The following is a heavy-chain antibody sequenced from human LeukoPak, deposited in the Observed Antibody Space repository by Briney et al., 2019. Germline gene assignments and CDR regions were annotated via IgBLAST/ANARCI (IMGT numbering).Heavy chain of an antibody. CDR1: GGSISSHY. D-gene: IGHD5-12*01. J-gene: IGHJ6*03. CDR2: IYYSGST. CDR3: ARENLSGYQNYYYYYMDV. Sequence: SETLSLTCTVSGGSISSHYWSWIRQPPGKGLEWIGYIYYSGSTNYNPSLRSRVTISVDTSKNQFSLKLSSVTAADTAVYYCARENLSGYQNYYYYYMDVWGKGTTVTVSS. V-gene: IGHV4-59*11.